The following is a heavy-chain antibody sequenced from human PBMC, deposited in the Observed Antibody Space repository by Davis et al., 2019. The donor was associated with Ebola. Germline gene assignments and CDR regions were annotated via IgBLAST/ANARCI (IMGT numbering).Heavy chain of an antibody. CDR1: GFPFTSYT. D-gene: IGHD3-10*01. CDR3: ARRTYKNFDL. CDR2: ISGTSDTI. Sequence: GGSLRLSCAASGFPFTSYTLNWVRQAPGKGLEWISYISGTSDTIVYADPGKGRFTVSRDNAKNSVFLQMNNLRDGDTAVYYCARRTYKNFDLWGPGTLVTVSS. V-gene: IGHV3-48*02. J-gene: IGHJ2*01.